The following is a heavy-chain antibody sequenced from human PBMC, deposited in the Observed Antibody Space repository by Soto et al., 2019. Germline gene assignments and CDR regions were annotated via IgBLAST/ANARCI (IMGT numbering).Heavy chain of an antibody. CDR1: GGSISSGGYS. V-gene: IGHV4-30-2*01. D-gene: IGHD3-16*01. CDR3: ARVKPELWGNRLGQTFDY. CDR2: IYHSGST. J-gene: IGHJ4*02. Sequence: PSETLSLTCAVSGGSISSGGYSWSWIRQPPGKGLEWIGYIYHSGSTYYNPSLKSRVTISVDRSKNQFSLKLSSVTAADTAVYYCARVKPELWGNRLGQTFDYWGQGTLVTVSS.